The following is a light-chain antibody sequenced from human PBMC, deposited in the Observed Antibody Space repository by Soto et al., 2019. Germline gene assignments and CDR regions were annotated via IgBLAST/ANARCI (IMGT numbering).Light chain of an antibody. CDR2: ATS. Sequence: DIQLTQSPSSLSASVGDRVTITCRASQHIGSYLNRYQQKPGKAPEVLIYATSSVQSGVPSRFSGSGSGTDFTLTISSLQPQDFAIHYCQQTYITRAFGQGTKVEIK. J-gene: IGKJ1*01. V-gene: IGKV1-39*01. CDR3: QQTYITRA. CDR1: QHIGSY.